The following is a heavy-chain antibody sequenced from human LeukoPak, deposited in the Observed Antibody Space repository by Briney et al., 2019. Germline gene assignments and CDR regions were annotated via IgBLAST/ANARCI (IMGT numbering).Heavy chain of an antibody. CDR2: INPNSGGT. D-gene: IGHD3-16*01. J-gene: IGHJ4*02. V-gene: IGHV1-2*02. Sequence: ASVKVSCKASGYTFTGYYMHWVQQAPGQGIEWMGWINPNSGGTNYAQKFQARVTMTRDTSISTAYMELSRLRSDDTAVYYCARVYVWGSQIDYWGQGTLVTVSS. CDR3: ARVYVWGSQIDY. CDR1: GYTFTGYY.